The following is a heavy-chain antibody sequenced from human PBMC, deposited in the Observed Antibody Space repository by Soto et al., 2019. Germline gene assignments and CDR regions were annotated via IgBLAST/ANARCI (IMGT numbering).Heavy chain of an antibody. V-gene: IGHV3-15*07. J-gene: IGHJ3*02. CDR2: IKSKTDGGTT. CDR3: TTDAPYYYDSRGYYWGNVVAFDI. CDR1: GFTFSNAW. Sequence: GGSLRLSCAASGFTFSNAWVNWVRQAPGKGLEWVGRIKSKTDGGTTDYAAPVKGRFTISRDDSKNTLYLQMNSLKTEDTAVYYCTTDAPYYYDSRGYYWGNVVAFDIWGQGTMVTASS. D-gene: IGHD3-22*01.